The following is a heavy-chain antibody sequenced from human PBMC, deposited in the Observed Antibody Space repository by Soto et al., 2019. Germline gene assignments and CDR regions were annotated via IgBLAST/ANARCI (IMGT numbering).Heavy chain of an antibody. CDR3: ARGLVPNYYDSSGSPFFDY. J-gene: IGHJ4*02. D-gene: IGHD3-22*01. CDR1: GGTFSSYA. CDR2: IIPIFGTA. V-gene: IGHV1-69*13. Sequence: SVKVSCKASGGTFSSYAISWVRQAPGQGLEWMGGIIPIFGTANYAQKFQGRVTITADESTSTAYMELSSLRSEDTAVYYCARGLVPNYYDSSGSPFFDYWGQGTLVTVSS.